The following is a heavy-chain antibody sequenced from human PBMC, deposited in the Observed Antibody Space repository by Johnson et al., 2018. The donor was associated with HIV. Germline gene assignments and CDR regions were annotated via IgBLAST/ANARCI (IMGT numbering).Heavy chain of an antibody. D-gene: IGHD4-23*01. J-gene: IGHJ3*01. CDR1: GFTFSSYG. CDR3: ARDGGETVVGSGAFDL. V-gene: IGHV3-30*03. CDR2: ISYDGSNK. Sequence: QMLLVESGGGVVQPGRSLRLSCAASGFTFSSYGMHWVRQAPGKGLEWVAVISYDGSNKCYADSVKGRFTISRDNSKNTLYLQMNSLRAEDTAVYYCARDGGETVVGSGAFDLWGQGTMVTVSS.